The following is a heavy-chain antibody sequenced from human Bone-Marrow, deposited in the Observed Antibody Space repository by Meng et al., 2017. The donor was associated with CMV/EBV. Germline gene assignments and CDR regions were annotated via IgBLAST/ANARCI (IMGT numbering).Heavy chain of an antibody. CDR3: VREGSWLTIGNWFDP. CDR1: GDSVSNNDTA. V-gene: IGHV6-1*01. Sequence: LRLSCAISGDSVSNNDTAWNWIRQSPSRGLEWLGRTYYRSKWYNDYALSVKSRIMINPDTSKNQFYLQLDSVTPEDTAVYYCVREGSWLTIGNWFDPWGQGTLVTVSS. J-gene: IGHJ5*02. D-gene: IGHD2-15*01. CDR2: TYYRSKWYN.